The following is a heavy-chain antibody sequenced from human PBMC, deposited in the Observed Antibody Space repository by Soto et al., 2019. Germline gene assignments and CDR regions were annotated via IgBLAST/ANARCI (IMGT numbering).Heavy chain of an antibody. CDR3: ALLTYYYDSSGYYSSAEYFQH. D-gene: IGHD3-22*01. V-gene: IGHV2-5*02. Sequence: SGPTLVNPTQTLTLTSTFSGFSLSTSGVGVGWIRQPPGKALEWLALIYWDDDKRYSPSLKSRLTITKDTSKNQVVLTMTNMDPVDTATYYCALLTYYYDSSGYYSSAEYFQHWGQGTLVTVSS. CDR1: GFSLSTSGVG. J-gene: IGHJ1*01. CDR2: IYWDDDK.